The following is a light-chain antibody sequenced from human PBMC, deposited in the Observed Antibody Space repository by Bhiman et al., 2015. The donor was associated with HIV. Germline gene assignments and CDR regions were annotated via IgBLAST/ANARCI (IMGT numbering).Light chain of an antibody. CDR3: SSLTTSLTYV. CDR1: SSDVGGYNY. Sequence: QSALTHPASVSGSPGQSITISCTGTSSDVGGYNYVSWYQQHPGKAPKLMIYDVSNRPSGVSNRFSGSKSGNTASLTISGLQAEDEADYYCSSLTTSLTYVFGTGTNVTVL. CDR2: DVS. J-gene: IGLJ1*01. V-gene: IGLV2-14*03.